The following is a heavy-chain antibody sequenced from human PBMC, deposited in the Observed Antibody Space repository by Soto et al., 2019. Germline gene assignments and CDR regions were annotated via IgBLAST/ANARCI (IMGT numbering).Heavy chain of an antibody. Sequence: SVKVSCKASGGTFSSYAISWVRQAPGQGPEWMGGIIPIFGTANYAQKFQGRVTITADESTSTAYMELSSLRSEDTAVYYCARENTRDYYYYGMDVWGQGATVTVSS. CDR2: IIPIFGTA. CDR3: ARENTRDYYYYGMDV. CDR1: GGTFSSYA. V-gene: IGHV1-69*13. J-gene: IGHJ6*02.